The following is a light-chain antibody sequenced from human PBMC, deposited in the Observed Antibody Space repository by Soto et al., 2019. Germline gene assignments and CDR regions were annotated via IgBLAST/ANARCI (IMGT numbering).Light chain of an antibody. V-gene: IGKV3-20*01. Sequence: EVVLTQSPDTLSLSPGETATLSCRASQAVTGNYLAWYQQKPGQAPRLLIYGTSNRATDIPDRFSGSGSGTDFTLTISRLEPEDFAVYYCQQCGPSLRYTFGQGTKLEIK. CDR3: QQCGPSLRYT. CDR2: GTS. J-gene: IGKJ2*01. CDR1: QAVTGNY.